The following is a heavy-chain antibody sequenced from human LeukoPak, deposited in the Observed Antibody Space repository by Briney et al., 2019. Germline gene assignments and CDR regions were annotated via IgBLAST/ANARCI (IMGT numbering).Heavy chain of an antibody. J-gene: IGHJ6*02. V-gene: IGHV3-66*01. CDR2: VNSGGST. CDR3: TRTYGDYDYYYGMDV. D-gene: IGHD4-17*01. CDR1: GFIVSDNY. Sequence: GGSLRLSCAASGFIVSDNYMAWVRQAPGKGLEWVSVVNSGGSTSYADSVKGRFTISRDNSKNTLFLQMNSLRAEDTALYYCTRTYGDYDYYYGMDVWRQGTTVTVS.